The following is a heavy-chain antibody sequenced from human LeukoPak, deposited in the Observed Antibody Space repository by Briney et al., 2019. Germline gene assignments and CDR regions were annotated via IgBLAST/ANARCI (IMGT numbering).Heavy chain of an antibody. D-gene: IGHD3-3*02. J-gene: IGHJ5*02. Sequence: PSETLSLTCTVSAGFISSDYWSWIRQPPGKGLEWIGYISYSGSTNYNPSLRSRVTISVDTSKNQLSLKLTSVTTADTAVYYCAREHFWSGYYRGWFDPWGQGTLVTVSS. CDR1: AGFISSDY. V-gene: IGHV4-59*01. CDR3: AREHFWSGYYRGWFDP. CDR2: ISYSGST.